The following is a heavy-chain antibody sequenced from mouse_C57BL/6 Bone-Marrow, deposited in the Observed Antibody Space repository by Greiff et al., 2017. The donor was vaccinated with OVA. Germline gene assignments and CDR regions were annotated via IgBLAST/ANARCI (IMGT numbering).Heavy chain of an antibody. CDR2: ISSGSSTI. CDR3: ERRNWGYDRDYYGMDY. D-gene: IGHD2-2*01. Sequence: EVQVVESGGGLVKPGGSLKLSCAASGFTFSDYGMHWVRQAPEKGLEWVAYISSGSSTIYYADTVKGRFTISRDNAKNTLFLQMTSLRSEDTAMYYCERRNWGYDRDYYGMDYWGQGTSVTVSS. V-gene: IGHV5-17*01. CDR1: GFTFSDYG. J-gene: IGHJ4*01.